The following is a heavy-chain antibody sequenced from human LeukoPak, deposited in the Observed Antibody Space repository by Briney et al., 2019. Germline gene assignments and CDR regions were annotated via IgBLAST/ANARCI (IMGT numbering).Heavy chain of an antibody. J-gene: IGHJ4*02. CDR2: IYSGGST. CDR3: ARALTKYVFDY. Sequence: GGSLRLSCAASGFTVSSNYMSWVRQAPGKGLEWVSVIYSGGSTYYADSVKGRFTISRDNSKNTLYLQMNSLRAEDTAVYYCARALTKYVFDYWGQGTLVTVSS. D-gene: IGHD1-14*01. V-gene: IGHV3-53*01. CDR1: GFTVSSNY.